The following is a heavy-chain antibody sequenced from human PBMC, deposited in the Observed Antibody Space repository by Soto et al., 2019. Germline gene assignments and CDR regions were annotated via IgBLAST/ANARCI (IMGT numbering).Heavy chain of an antibody. D-gene: IGHD3-22*01. CDR1: GFTFSDYY. CDR3: ARGDYYDSSGGANSFDI. CDR2: ISSSSSYT. Sequence: GSLKISCAASGFTFSDYYMSWIRQAPGKGLEWVSYISSSSSYTNYADSVKGRFTISRDNAKNSLYLQMNSLRAEDTAVYYCARGDYYDSSGGANSFDIWGQGTMVTVSS. V-gene: IGHV3-11*06. J-gene: IGHJ3*02.